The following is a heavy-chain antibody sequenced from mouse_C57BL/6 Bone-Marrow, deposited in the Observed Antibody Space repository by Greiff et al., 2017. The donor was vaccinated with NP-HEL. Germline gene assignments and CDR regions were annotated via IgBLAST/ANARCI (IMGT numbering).Heavy chain of an antibody. D-gene: IGHD2-3*01. Sequence: EVKLMESGPGLVKPSQSLSLTCSVTGYSITSGYYWNWIRQFPGNKLEWMGYISYDGSNNYNPSLKNRISITRDTSKNQFFLKLNSVTTEDTATYYCARDDGYFLHYFDYWGQGTTLTVSS. J-gene: IGHJ2*01. CDR1: GYSITSGYY. CDR2: ISYDGSN. V-gene: IGHV3-6*01. CDR3: ARDDGYFLHYFDY.